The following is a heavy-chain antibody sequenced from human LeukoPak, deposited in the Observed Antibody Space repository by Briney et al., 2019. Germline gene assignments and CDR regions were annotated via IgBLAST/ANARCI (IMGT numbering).Heavy chain of an antibody. CDR3: AKDTYYDILTGLSGYYMDV. Sequence: GGSLRLSCAASGLTFRNYWMSWVRQAPGKGLEWVANIKQDGSDKFYVDSVNGRFTISRDNAKNSLYLQMNTLRAEDTAVYYCAKDTYYDILTGLSGYYMDVWGKGTTVTVSS. J-gene: IGHJ6*03. D-gene: IGHD3-9*01. CDR2: IKQDGSDK. CDR1: GLTFRNYW. V-gene: IGHV3-7*03.